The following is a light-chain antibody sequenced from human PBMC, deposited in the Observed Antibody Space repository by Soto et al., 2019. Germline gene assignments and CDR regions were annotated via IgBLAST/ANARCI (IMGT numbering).Light chain of an antibody. Sequence: ESMLTQSPGTLSLSPGERATLSCRASQSVSTRYLAWYQQKPGRAPRLLIFGASFRATAIPARFSGSGSGTDFTLTISRLEPEDVAVYYCQQLGSSPPAFTVGQGTKLEI. V-gene: IGKV3-20*01. CDR1: QSVSTRY. CDR3: QQLGSSPPAFT. J-gene: IGKJ2*01. CDR2: GAS.